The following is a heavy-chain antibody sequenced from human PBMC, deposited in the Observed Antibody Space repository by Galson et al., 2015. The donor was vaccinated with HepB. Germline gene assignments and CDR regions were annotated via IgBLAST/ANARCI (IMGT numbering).Heavy chain of an antibody. CDR1: GFTFSNAW. J-gene: IGHJ3*02. D-gene: IGHD3-9*01. CDR2: IKSKTDGGTT. V-gene: IGHV3-15*01. Sequence: SLRLSCAASGFTFSNAWMSWVRQAPGKGLEWVGRIKSKTDGGTTDYAAPVKGRFTISRDDSTNTLYLQMNSLKTEVTAVYYCTTYRLRNFDWLLAWDAFDIWGQGTMVTVSS. CDR3: TTYRLRNFDWLLAWDAFDI.